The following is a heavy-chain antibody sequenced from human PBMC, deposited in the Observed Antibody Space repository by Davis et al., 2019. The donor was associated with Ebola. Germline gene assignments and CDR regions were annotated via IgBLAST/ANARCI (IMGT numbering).Heavy chain of an antibody. CDR2: IPYSGTT. V-gene: IGHV4-59*08. CDR3: ARLALTGNSFDSGWFDP. D-gene: IGHD2/OR15-2a*01. Sequence: PSETLSLTCTVSGGSINNYYWSWIRQAPGRSLEWIGYIPYSGTTDYNPSLKSRLTMSVDTSRTQFSLRLTSVTAADTAVYYCARLALTGNSFDSGWFDPWGQGTLVTVSS. CDR1: GGSINNYY. J-gene: IGHJ5*02.